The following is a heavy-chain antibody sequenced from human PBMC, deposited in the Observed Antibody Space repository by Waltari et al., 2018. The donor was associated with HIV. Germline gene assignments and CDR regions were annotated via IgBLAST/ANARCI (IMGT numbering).Heavy chain of an antibody. CDR1: GYNFTSYG. CDR2: VNPDNGNT. CDR3: VRGPTCSGGTCYSFFDY. D-gene: IGHD2-15*01. V-gene: IGHV1-3*01. Sequence: QVQLVQSVAEVKKPGASVTISCKASGYNFTSYGIHWVRQAPGQRLEWMAWVNPDNGNTKYSRILQGRVTVTRDTFTNTAYMALSSLRSGETAIYYCVRGPTCSGGTCYSFFDYWGQGTVVSVSS. J-gene: IGHJ4*02.